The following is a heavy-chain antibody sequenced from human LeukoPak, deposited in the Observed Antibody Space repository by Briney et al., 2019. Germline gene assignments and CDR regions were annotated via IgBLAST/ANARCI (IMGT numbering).Heavy chain of an antibody. CDR1: GFALIDNY. CDR3: ARDKPPPYYYDSSGIFDY. V-gene: IGHV3-53*01. CDR2: ISGGRST. Sequence: PGGAPRPSCGTAGFALIDNYTSWGRQAPGKGLEGVEAISGGRSTYSADSVKGRFITSRHNSKNTVYLQLNCLRAEDTSVYYCARDKPPPYYYDSSGIFDYWGQGTLVTVSS. D-gene: IGHD3-22*01. J-gene: IGHJ4*02.